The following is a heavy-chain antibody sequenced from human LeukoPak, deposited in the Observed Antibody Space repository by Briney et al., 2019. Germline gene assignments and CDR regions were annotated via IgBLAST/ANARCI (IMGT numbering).Heavy chain of an antibody. CDR3: ATSQGIAVAGRGLDY. CDR1: GYTFTSYG. D-gene: IGHD6-19*01. Sequence: GASVKVSCKASGYTFTSYGISWVRQAPGQGLEWMGWISAYNGNTNYAQKLQGRVTMTTDTSTSTAYMELRSLRSDDTAVYYCATSQGIAVAGRGLDYWGQGTLVTVSS. J-gene: IGHJ4*02. CDR2: ISAYNGNT. V-gene: IGHV1-18*01.